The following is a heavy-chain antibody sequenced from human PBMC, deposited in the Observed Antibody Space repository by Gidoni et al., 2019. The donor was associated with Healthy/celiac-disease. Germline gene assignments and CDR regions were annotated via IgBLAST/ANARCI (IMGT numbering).Heavy chain of an antibody. V-gene: IGHV3-11*06. CDR1: GLPFSDYY. CDR2: IGSSSSYT. CDR3: ARELTPVITMVWGVYDY. D-gene: IGHD3-10*01. J-gene: IGHJ4*02. Sequence: QVQLVASGGGLVKPGWSLRLPCAAPGLPFSDYYMTWSRQAPGKGLEWVSYIGSSSSYTNYADSVKGRFTISRDNAKNSLYLQMNSLRAEDTAVYYCARELTPVITMVWGVYDYWGQGTLVTVSS.